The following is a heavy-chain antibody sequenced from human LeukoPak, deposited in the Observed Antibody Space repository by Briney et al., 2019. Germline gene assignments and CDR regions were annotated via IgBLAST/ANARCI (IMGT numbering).Heavy chain of an antibody. J-gene: IGHJ6*02. CDR3: ARSDILTGYWVSDMDV. Sequence: ASVKVSCKASGYTFTSYGISWVRQAPGQGLEWMGWISAYNGNTNYAQKLQGRVTMTTDTSTSTAYMELRSLRSDDTAVYYCARSDILTGYWVSDMDVWGQGTTVTVSS. D-gene: IGHD3-9*01. CDR2: ISAYNGNT. V-gene: IGHV1-18*01. CDR1: GYTFTSYG.